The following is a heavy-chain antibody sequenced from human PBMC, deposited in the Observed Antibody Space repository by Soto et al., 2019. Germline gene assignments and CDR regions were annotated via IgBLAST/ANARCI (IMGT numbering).Heavy chain of an antibody. D-gene: IGHD1-1*01. CDR3: ARGRLTIQQGFDT. V-gene: IGHV4-31*03. J-gene: IGHJ3*02. CDR1: NDSITSGRYY. CDR2: IYSSGNP. Sequence: QVQLQESGPGLVKPSQTLSLTCTVSNDSITSGRYYWSWIRQVPWKGLEWIGYIYSSGNPYYNPSLKGRISISLDASNNQFALTVTSVNVADSAIYFCARGRLTIQQGFDTWGQGTRVTVSS.